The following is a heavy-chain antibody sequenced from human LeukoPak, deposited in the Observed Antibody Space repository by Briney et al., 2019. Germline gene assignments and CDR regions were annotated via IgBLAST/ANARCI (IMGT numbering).Heavy chain of an antibody. J-gene: IGHJ6*02. CDR2: ISGSGGST. CDR1: GFTFSNLG. Sequence: GGSLRLSCAASGFTFSNLGMIWLRQAPGKGLEWVSAISGSGGSTYYADSVKGRFTITRNNSKNTVSLQENSMKAEDTAVYSWAKGLSLYYDYAMDVWGQGTTVTVSS. CDR3: AKGLSLYYDYAMDV. V-gene: IGHV3-23*01.